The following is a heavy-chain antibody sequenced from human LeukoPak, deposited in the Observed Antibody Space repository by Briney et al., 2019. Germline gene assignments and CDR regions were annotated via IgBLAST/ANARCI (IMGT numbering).Heavy chain of an antibody. CDR3: AKGTGIVMYYYYGMDL. V-gene: IGHV3-23*01. D-gene: IGHD3-16*02. J-gene: IGHJ6*02. CDR2: ISGSGGSS. Sequence: PGRSLRLSCAASGFTFSNYAMSWVRQAPGKGLEWVSGISGSGGSSYYADSVKGRFSISRDNPKNTLHLQMNSLRAEDSAVYYCAKGTGIVMYYYYGMDLWGQGTTVIISS. CDR1: GFTFSNYA.